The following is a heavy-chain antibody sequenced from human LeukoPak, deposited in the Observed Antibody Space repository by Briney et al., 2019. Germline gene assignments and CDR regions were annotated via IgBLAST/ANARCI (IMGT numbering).Heavy chain of an antibody. J-gene: IGHJ4*02. CDR3: RIGHYGSN. Sequence: GGSLRLSCAVSGITFSRFWMSWVRQVPGKGLEWVANIKGDGSEKNYVDSVRGRFTISRDNAKNSVFLQMNSLRAEDTAVYYCRIGHYGSNWGQGTLVTVSS. D-gene: IGHD2/OR15-2a*01. CDR2: IKGDGSEK. V-gene: IGHV3-7*01. CDR1: GITFSRFW.